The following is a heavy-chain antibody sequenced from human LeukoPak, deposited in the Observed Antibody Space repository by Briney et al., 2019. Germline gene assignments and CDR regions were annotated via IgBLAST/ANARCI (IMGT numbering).Heavy chain of an antibody. CDR1: GYTFSRYG. CDR2: IRFDGSNK. D-gene: IGHD3-10*01. V-gene: IGHV3-30*02. CDR3: TKGGLWFGELFY. Sequence: PGGSLRLSCAASGYTFSRYGMNWVRQAPGKGLEWVAFIRFDGSNKYYADSVKGRFTISRDNSKNTLDLQMNSLRTEDTAVYYCTKGGLWFGELFYWGQGTLVTVSS. J-gene: IGHJ4*02.